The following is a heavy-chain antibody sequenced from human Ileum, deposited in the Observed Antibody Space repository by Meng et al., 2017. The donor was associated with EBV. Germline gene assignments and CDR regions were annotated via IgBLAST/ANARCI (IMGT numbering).Heavy chain of an antibody. D-gene: IGHD6-19*01. CDR2: SNYAGST. J-gene: IGHJ4*02. CDR3: ARVMRRVNYNSGWYAKF. V-gene: IGHV4-34*01. Sequence: WCAGLLKSSVTLSLPAAVYGGSFSGYYWTWIRQAPGRGLEWIGESNYAGSTNYNPSLKSRVTISVDTSKKQFSLNLTSVTAADTAVYYCARVMRRVNYNSGWYAKFWGQGNLVTVSS. CDR1: GGSFSGYY.